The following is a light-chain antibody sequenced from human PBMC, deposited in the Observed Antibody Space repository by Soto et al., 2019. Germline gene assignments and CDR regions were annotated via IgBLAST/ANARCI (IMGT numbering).Light chain of an antibody. CDR1: SSDVGGHNY. CDR2: EVS. Sequence: QSALTQPASVSGSPGQSITISCTGTSSDVGGHNYVSWYQHHPGKAPKLIINEVSHRPSGVSNRFSGSKSANTASLTISGLQAEDEADFYCSSHSSSSNYVVFGGGTKVTVL. J-gene: IGLJ2*01. CDR3: SSHSSSSNYVV. V-gene: IGLV2-14*01.